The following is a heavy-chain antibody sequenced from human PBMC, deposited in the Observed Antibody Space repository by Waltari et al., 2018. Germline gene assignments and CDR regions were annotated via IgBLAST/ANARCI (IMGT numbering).Heavy chain of an antibody. D-gene: IGHD3-9*01. V-gene: IGHV1-18*01. Sequence: QVQLVQSGAEVKKTGASVKVSCKASGYTFTSYGISWVRQAPGQGLEWMGWISAYNGNTNYAQKLQGRVTMTTDTSTSTAYMELRSLRSDDTAVYYCARDRDILTGYSQIYYYYGMDVWGQGTTVTVSS. CDR2: ISAYNGNT. CDR3: ARDRDILTGYSQIYYYYGMDV. J-gene: IGHJ6*02. CDR1: GYTFTSYG.